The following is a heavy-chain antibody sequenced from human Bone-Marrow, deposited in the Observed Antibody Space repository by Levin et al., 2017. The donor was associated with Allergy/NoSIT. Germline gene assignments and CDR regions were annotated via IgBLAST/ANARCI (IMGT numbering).Heavy chain of an antibody. V-gene: IGHV4-39*01. CDR1: GASIDRSNYY. J-gene: IGHJ4*02. D-gene: IGHD3-10*01. Sequence: NPSETLSLTCSVSGASIDRSNYYWGWIRQPPGRGLEWIGSIYYSGTIYYNPSLKSRVAMSVDTSKNQFSLRVNSVTAGDTAVYYCARHSPPSLSLWFGETFAYWGQGTLVTVSS. CDR2: IYYSGTI. CDR3: ARHSPPSLSLWFGETFAY.